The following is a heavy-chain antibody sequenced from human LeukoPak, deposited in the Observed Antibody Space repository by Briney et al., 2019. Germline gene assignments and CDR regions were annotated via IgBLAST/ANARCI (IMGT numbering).Heavy chain of an antibody. Sequence: GRSLRLSCAASGFTFSSYAMHWVRQAPGKGLEWVAVISYDGSNKYYADSVKGRFTISRDNSKNTLYLQMNSLRAEDTAVYYCARERGYDPSPHDAFDIWGQGTMVTVSS. CDR3: ARERGYDPSPHDAFDI. J-gene: IGHJ3*02. CDR2: ISYDGSNK. CDR1: GFTFSSYA. D-gene: IGHD5-12*01. V-gene: IGHV3-30-3*01.